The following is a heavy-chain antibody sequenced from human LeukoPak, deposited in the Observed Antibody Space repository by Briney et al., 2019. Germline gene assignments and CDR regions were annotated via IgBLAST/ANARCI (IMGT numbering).Heavy chain of an antibody. V-gene: IGHV5-51*01. Sequence: GESLKISCKGSGYSFTSYWIGWVRQMPGKGLEWMGIIYPGDSDTRYSPSFEGQVTISDDKSISTAYLQWSSLKASDTAMYYCARSVREREWELFRYWGQGTLVTVSS. CDR3: ARSVREREWELFRY. D-gene: IGHD1-26*01. CDR2: IYPGDSDT. CDR1: GYSFTSYW. J-gene: IGHJ4*02.